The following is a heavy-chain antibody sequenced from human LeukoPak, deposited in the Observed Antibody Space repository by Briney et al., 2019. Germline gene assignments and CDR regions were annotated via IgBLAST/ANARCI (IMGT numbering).Heavy chain of an antibody. D-gene: IGHD4-17*01. Sequence: ASVKVSCKASGYSFLSYGISWVRQAPGQGLEWMGWINVYNGNTNYAQKLQGRVTVTTDTSTSTAYMEMRSLRADDTAVYYCARDNGDYRLYFEYWGQGTLVTVSS. J-gene: IGHJ4*02. CDR1: GYSFLSYG. CDR3: ARDNGDYRLYFEY. CDR2: INVYNGNT. V-gene: IGHV1-18*01.